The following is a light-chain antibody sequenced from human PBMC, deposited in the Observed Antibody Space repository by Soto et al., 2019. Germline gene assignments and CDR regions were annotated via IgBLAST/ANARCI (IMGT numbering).Light chain of an antibody. V-gene: IGKV3-20*01. Sequence: PGERATLSCRASQTVSSDYLAWYQQKPGQAPRLLIYGVSTRATGFPDRFSGSGSGTDFTLTISRLEPEDFAMYYCQQYDNSRTFGQGTKVDIK. CDR2: GVS. CDR1: QTVSSDY. CDR3: QQYDNSRT. J-gene: IGKJ1*01.